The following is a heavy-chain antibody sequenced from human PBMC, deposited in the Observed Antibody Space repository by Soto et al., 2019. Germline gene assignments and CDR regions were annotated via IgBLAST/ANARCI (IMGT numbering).Heavy chain of an antibody. V-gene: IGHV1-8*01. CDR3: ARGVKYGAYSRWFDP. Sequence: QVQLVQSGAEVKKPGASVKVSCKASGYTFTSYDINWVRQATGQGLEYLGWMNPNSGNTAYVQQFQGRVTMTWDTSIITAYMELSSLRSEDTAVYFCARGVKYGAYSRWFDPWGQGTLVTVSS. CDR1: GYTFTSYD. D-gene: IGHD4-17*01. J-gene: IGHJ5*02. CDR2: MNPNSGNT.